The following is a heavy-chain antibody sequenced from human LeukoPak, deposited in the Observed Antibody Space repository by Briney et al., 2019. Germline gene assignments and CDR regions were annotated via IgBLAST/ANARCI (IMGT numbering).Heavy chain of an antibody. CDR1: GGSISSSNG. Sequence: SGTLSLTCAVSGGSISSSNGWSWVRQPPGKGLEWIGEIYHSGSTNYNPSLKSRVTISVDKSKNQFSLKLSSVTAADTAVYYCARDMTTVTTSSSGFDYWGQGTLVTVSS. V-gene: IGHV4-4*02. CDR3: ARDMTTVTTSSSGFDY. D-gene: IGHD4-17*01. J-gene: IGHJ4*02. CDR2: IYHSGST.